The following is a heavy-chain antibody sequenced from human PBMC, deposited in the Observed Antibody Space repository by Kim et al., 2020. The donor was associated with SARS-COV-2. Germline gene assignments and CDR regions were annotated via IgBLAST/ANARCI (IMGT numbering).Heavy chain of an antibody. D-gene: IGHD6-19*01. J-gene: IGHJ4*02. CDR2: ISGYNDST. V-gene: IGHV1-18*01. Sequence: ASVKVSCKASGYTFSTYGISWVRQAPGQGLEWMGWISGYNDSTSYALNLQGRVTMTTDTSTSTAYMELRSLRSDDTAMYYCARDRAVAGKPPIDYWGQGTLVTVSS. CDR1: GYTFSTYG. CDR3: ARDRAVAGKPPIDY.